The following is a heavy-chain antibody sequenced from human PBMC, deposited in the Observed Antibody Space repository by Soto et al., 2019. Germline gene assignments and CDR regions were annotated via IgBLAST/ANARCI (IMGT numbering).Heavy chain of an antibody. CDR2: ISSSSSFI. D-gene: IGHD1-1*01. V-gene: IGHV3-21*01. Sequence: VGSLRLSCAASGFTFSSYGMNWVRQAPGKGLEWVSSISSSSSFIFYADSVKGRFTISRDNAKNSLYLQMNSLRAEDTAVYYCARDDTWNAPEFYSWGQRTLVTVSS. CDR1: GFTFSSYG. CDR3: ARDDTWNAPEFYS. J-gene: IGHJ4*02.